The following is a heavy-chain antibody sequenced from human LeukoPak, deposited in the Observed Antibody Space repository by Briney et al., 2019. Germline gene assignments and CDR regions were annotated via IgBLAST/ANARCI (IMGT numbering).Heavy chain of an antibody. CDR2: ISGSGGST. V-gene: IGHV3-23*01. CDR1: GGSISSYY. Sequence: ETLSLTCTVSGGSISSYYWSWVRQAPGKGLEWVSAISGSGGSTYYADSVKGRFTISRDNSKNTLYLQMNSLRAEDTAVYYCAKDIALYCGGDCYHDYWGQGTLVTVSS. CDR3: AKDIALYCGGDCYHDY. D-gene: IGHD2-21*02. J-gene: IGHJ4*02.